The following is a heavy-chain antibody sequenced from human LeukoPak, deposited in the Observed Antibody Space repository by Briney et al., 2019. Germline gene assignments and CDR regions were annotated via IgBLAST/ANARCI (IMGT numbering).Heavy chain of an antibody. V-gene: IGHV3-23*01. CDR3: AKAGGAVAGYFDY. CDR1: GFTFSSYA. Sequence: GGSLRLSCAASGFTFSSYAMNWVRQAPGKGLEWVSTISGSGGSTYYADSVKGRFTISRDNSKNTLYLQMNSLRAEDTAVYYCAKAGGAVAGYFDYWGQGTLVTVSS. CDR2: ISGSGGST. J-gene: IGHJ4*02. D-gene: IGHD6-19*01.